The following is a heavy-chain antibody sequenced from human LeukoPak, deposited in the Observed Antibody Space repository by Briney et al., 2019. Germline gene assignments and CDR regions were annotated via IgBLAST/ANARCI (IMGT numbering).Heavy chain of an antibody. CDR2: ISGSGGNT. CDR3: ARDKPPPYYYDSSGIFDY. V-gene: IGHV3-23*01. CDR1: GFTFSSYA. J-gene: IGHJ4*02. D-gene: IGHD3-22*01. Sequence: GGSLRLSCAASGFTFSSYAMSWVRQAPGKGLEWVSVISGSGGNTYYADSVQGRFTISRDNSKNTLYLQMNSLRAEDTAVYYCARDKPPPYYYDSSGIFDYWGQGTLVTVSS.